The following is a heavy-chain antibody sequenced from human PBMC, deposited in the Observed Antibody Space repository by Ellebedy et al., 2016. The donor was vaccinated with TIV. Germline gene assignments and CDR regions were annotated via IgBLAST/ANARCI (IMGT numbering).Heavy chain of an antibody. V-gene: IGHV2-26*01. Sequence: SGPTLVKPTETLTLTCTVSGFSLTNIIMGVSWFRQPPGKALEWLAHIFPNDKESYTASLKRRLPISKDTAKSQVVLTMRNMDPVDAATYYCARTLRYCGGDCSFLFDFWGPGTLVAVSS. CDR3: ARTLRYCGGDCSFLFDF. CDR2: IFPNDKE. D-gene: IGHD2-21*02. CDR1: GFSLTNIIMG. J-gene: IGHJ4*02.